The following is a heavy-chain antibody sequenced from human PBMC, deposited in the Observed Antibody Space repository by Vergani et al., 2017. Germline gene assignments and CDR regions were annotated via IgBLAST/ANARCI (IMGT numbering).Heavy chain of an antibody. CDR3: ARDLSYGSGGICYPGYYYYGLDI. Sequence: QVQLVQSGAEVKKPGASVKVSCRASGYTFTDYNVHWVRQAPGQGLEWMGWINPKNGDTNYVQRFQNRVTLSRDTSIATAYMELSRLRSDDTAVYFCARDLSYGSGGICYPGYYYYGLDIWGQGTKVTV. CDR2: INPKNGDT. CDR1: GYTFTDYN. J-gene: IGHJ6*02. D-gene: IGHD2-15*01. V-gene: IGHV1-2*02.